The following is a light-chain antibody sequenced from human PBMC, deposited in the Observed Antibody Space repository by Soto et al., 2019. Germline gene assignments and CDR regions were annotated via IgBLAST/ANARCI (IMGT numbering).Light chain of an antibody. CDR3: SSYTSSSTYNYV. V-gene: IGLV2-14*01. J-gene: IGLJ1*01. CDR2: EVS. CDR1: SRDVGGYNY. Sequence: QSALTQPASVSGSPGQSITISCTGTSRDVGGYNYVSWYQQHPGKAPKLMIYEVSNRPSGVSNRFSGSKSGNTASLTISGLQAEDEADYYCSSYTSSSTYNYVFGTGTKVTAL.